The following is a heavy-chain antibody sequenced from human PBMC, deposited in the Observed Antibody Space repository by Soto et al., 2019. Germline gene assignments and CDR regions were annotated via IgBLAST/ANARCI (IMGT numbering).Heavy chain of an antibody. CDR2: IYYSGST. J-gene: IGHJ5*02. V-gene: IGHV4-30-4*01. D-gene: IGHD3-10*01. CDR3: ATSLVTDYYGSGSPPGFDWFDR. CDR1: GGSISSGDYY. Sequence: SETLSLTCTVSGGSISSGDYYWRWIRQPPGKCLEWIGYIYYSGSTYYNPSLKSLVTISVDTSKNQFSLKLSSVTAADTAVYYCATSLVTDYYGSGSPPGFDWFDRWSQGTLVTVSS.